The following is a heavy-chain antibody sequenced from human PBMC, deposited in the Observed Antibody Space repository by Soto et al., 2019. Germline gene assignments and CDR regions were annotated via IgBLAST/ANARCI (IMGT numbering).Heavy chain of an antibody. Sequence: GGSLRLSCAASGFTFSDYYMSWIRQAPGKGLEWVSYISTTGSYTNSVDSEKGRFTISRENATNSLTLQMNSLGAEDTAGYYCAGVTKEAHYDFWSLADYWGQGTLVTVSS. D-gene: IGHD3-3*01. CDR3: AGVTKEAHYDFWSLADY. V-gene: IGHV3-11*06. CDR1: GFTFSDYY. J-gene: IGHJ4*02. CDR2: ISTTGSYT.